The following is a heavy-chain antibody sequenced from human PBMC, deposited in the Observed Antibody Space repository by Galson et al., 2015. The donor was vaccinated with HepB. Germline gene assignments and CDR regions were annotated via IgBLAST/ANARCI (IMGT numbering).Heavy chain of an antibody. J-gene: IGHJ4*02. D-gene: IGHD5-18*01. CDR3: AKDRPAMVGY. Sequence: SLRLSCAASGFTFSSYGMHWVRQAPGKGLEWVAVISYDGSNKYYADSVKGRFTISRDNSKNTLYLQMNSLRAEDTAVYYCAKDRPAMVGYWGQGTLVTVSS. CDR2: ISYDGSNK. CDR1: GFTFSSYG. V-gene: IGHV3-30*18.